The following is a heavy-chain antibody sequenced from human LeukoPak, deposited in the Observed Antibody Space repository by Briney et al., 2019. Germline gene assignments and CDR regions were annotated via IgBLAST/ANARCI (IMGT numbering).Heavy chain of an antibody. CDR1: GGSISSYY. CDR3: ARDTYGSGSYYNGTYYYGMDV. Sequence: SETLSLTCTVSGGSISSYYWSWIRQPPGKGLDWMGYIYYSGSTNYNPSLKSRVTISVDTSKNQFSLTLSSVTAADTAVYYCARDTYGSGSYYNGTYYYGMDVWGQGTTVTVSS. V-gene: IGHV4-59*01. D-gene: IGHD3-10*01. J-gene: IGHJ6*02. CDR2: IYYSGST.